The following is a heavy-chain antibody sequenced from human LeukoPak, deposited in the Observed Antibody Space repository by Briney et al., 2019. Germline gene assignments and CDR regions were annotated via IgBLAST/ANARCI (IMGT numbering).Heavy chain of an antibody. D-gene: IGHD5-18*01. Sequence: ASVKVSCKASGYTFTSYAMHWVRQAPGRRLEWMGWINAGNGNTKYSQKFQGRVTITRDTSASTAYMELSSLRSEDTAVYYCARDLGYSYGSDNWFDPWGQGTLVTVSS. CDR2: INAGNGNT. V-gene: IGHV1-3*01. CDR1: GYTFTSYA. CDR3: ARDLGYSYGSDNWFDP. J-gene: IGHJ5*02.